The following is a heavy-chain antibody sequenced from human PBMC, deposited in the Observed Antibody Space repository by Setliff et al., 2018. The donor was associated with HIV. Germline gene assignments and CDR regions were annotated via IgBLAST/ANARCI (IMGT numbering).Heavy chain of an antibody. Sequence: PSETLSLTCTVSGGSVSSFYWSWIRQPAEKGLEWIGRIYTRGSTNSNPSLKGRVTMSVDTSKNHFSLKLGSVTAADTAIYYCARGLGGGFSLDAFDIWGRGTMVTVSS. V-gene: IGHV4-4*07. CDR3: ARGLGGGFSLDAFDI. D-gene: IGHD2-15*01. CDR2: IYTRGST. J-gene: IGHJ3*02. CDR1: GGSVSSFY.